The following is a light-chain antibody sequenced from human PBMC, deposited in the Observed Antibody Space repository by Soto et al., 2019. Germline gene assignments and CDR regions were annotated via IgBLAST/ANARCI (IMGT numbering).Light chain of an antibody. Sequence: EIVMTQSPATLSMSPGERATLSCRASQSVNSNLAWYQQRPGQAPRLLIYGASTRATGIAARFSGSGSGTEFTLTISSLQSEDFAVYYCQQYNNWPPVYTFGQGTKLEI. V-gene: IGKV3-15*01. CDR2: GAS. CDR1: QSVNSN. J-gene: IGKJ2*01. CDR3: QQYNNWPPVYT.